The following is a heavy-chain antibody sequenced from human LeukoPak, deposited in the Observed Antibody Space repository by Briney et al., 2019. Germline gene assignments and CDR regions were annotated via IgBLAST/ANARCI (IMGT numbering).Heavy chain of an antibody. CDR3: ARWAGYCSITNCYTAFDF. CDR1: GGTFSNYA. D-gene: IGHD2-2*02. J-gene: IGHJ4*02. CDR2: ITPIFGTA. Sequence: SVKVSCKASGGTFSNYAINWVRHAPGQGLEWMGGITPIFGTAHYAQRFQGRVTITADESTSTAYMELSSLRSEDTAVYYCARWAGYCSITNCYTAFDFWGQGTLVTVSS. V-gene: IGHV1-69*13.